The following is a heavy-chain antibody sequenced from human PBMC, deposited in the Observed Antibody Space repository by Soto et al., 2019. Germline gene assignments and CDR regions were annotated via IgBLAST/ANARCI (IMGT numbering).Heavy chain of an antibody. CDR3: ARGIGGYYDSSGYYYDY. D-gene: IGHD3-22*01. V-gene: IGHV4-34*01. CDR1: GGSFSGYY. Sequence: WETLSLTCAVYGGSFSGYYWSWIRQPPGKGLEWIGEINHSGSTNYNPSLKSRVTISVDTSKNQFSLKLSSVTAADTAVYYCARGIGGYYDSSGYYYDYWGQGTLVTVSS. CDR2: INHSGST. J-gene: IGHJ4*02.